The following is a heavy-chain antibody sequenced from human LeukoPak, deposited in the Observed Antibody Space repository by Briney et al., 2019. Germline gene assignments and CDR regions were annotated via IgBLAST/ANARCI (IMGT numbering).Heavy chain of an antibody. Sequence: GGSLRLSCAASGFTFSTYSMNWVRQAPGKGLEWVSYISSSSSTIYYADSVKGRFIISRDNAKNSLFLQMNSLRDEDTAVYYCARGPGRDGYNHPLGYFDLWGRGTLVTVSS. D-gene: IGHD5-24*01. CDR1: GFTFSTYS. V-gene: IGHV3-48*02. J-gene: IGHJ2*01. CDR3: ARGPGRDGYNHPLGYFDL. CDR2: ISSSSSTI.